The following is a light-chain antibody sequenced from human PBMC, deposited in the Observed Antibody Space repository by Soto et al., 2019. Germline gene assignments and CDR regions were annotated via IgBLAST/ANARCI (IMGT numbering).Light chain of an antibody. CDR2: VAS. CDR1: QTISSSY. CDR3: QQHGTSPWT. V-gene: IGKV3-20*01. Sequence: EIVLTQSPGTLSLSPGERATLSCRASQTISSSYLAIAWYQQKPGQPPRLLIYVASSRATGIPDRFSGSGSATDFTLTISRLEPEDFAVYYCQQHGTSPWTFGQGTRVEIK. J-gene: IGKJ1*01.